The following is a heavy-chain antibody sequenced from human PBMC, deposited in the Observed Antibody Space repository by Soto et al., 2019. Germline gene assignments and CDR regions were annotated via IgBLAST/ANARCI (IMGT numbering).Heavy chain of an antibody. Sequence: QVLLVQSGAELKKPGSSVKVSCRASGGTFSSYGISWVRQAPGQGLEWMGGIIPLFGTTNYAHKLRGRVTVTADESTSTIYMELASLRFEDTAIYYCARAHGSSWYNWFDPWGQGTLVTVSS. V-gene: IGHV1-69*01. CDR2: IIPLFGTT. D-gene: IGHD6-13*01. J-gene: IGHJ5*02. CDR1: GGTFSSYG. CDR3: ARAHGSSWYNWFDP.